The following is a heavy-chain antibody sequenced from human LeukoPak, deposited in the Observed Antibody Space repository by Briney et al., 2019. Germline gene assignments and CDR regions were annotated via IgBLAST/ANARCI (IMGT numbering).Heavy chain of an antibody. D-gene: IGHD2-21*01. J-gene: IGHJ4*02. CDR3: AREALLFKFDY. V-gene: IGHV3-48*03. Sequence: GGSLRLSCAASGFTFDNYEMNWVRQAPGKGLEWVSYISSSGSTIYYTDSVKGRFTISRDNVKNSLYLQMNNLRVEDTAVYYSAREALLFKFDYWGQGTLVTVSS. CDR1: GFTFDNYE. CDR2: ISSSGSTI.